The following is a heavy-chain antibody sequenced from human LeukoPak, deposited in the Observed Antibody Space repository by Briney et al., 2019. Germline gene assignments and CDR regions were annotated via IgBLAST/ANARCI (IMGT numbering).Heavy chain of an antibody. D-gene: IGHD6-13*01. CDR2: THFSGSS. Sequence: SETLSLTCSVSGSSIGRHYWTWIRQPPGKGLEWIGYTHFSGSSNYNPSLKSRATTSLDRAKNQISLTLTSVTAADTAVYFCARAKAAGSYEFWRQGTLVTVSS. CDR3: ARAKAAGSYEF. V-gene: IGHV4-59*11. J-gene: IGHJ4*02. CDR1: GSSIGRHY.